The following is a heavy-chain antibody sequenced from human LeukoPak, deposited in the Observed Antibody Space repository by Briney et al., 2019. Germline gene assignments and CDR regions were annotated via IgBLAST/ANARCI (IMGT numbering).Heavy chain of an antibody. V-gene: IGHV4-59*01. D-gene: IGHD6-13*01. J-gene: IGHJ4*02. CDR1: GGSLTNYY. CDR2: IYYTGST. Sequence: SETLSLTCTVSGGSLTNYYWNWIRQPPGKGLEWIGYIYYTGSTNYNPSLKSRVTMSVDTSKNQFSLNLKSVTPEDTAVYYCARNLIPEQRVMNFWGQGTLVTVSS. CDR3: ARNLIPEQRVMNF.